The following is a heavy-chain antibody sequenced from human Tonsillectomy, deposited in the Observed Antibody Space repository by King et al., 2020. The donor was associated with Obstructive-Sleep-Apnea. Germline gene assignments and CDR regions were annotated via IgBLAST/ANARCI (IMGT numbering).Heavy chain of an antibody. V-gene: IGHV2-70*15. D-gene: IGHD2-8*01. CDR3: ARTMYGRYYFDF. J-gene: IGHJ4*02. CDR2: ITWDDGK. CDR1: GFSLSTSGMC. Sequence: FTLKESGPALVNSTQTLRLTCTFSGFSLSTSGMCVSWIRQPPGKALEWLARITWDDGKDYTTSLKARLTVFKDTAKNQVVLTMTNMDPADTATYYCARTMYGRYYFDFWGQGTLVTVSS.